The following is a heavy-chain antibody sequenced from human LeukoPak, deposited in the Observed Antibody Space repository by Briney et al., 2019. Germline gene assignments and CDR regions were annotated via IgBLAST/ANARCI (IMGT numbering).Heavy chain of an antibody. CDR1: AFAFSSYG. V-gene: IGHV3-33*01. J-gene: IGHJ6*04. CDR2: IWYDGSNK. D-gene: IGHD3-9*01. Sequence: GGSLRLSCAASAFAFSSYGMHWVRQAPGKGLEWVAVIWYDGSNKYYADSVKGRFTISRDNSKNTLYLQMNSLRAEDTAVYYCARDQLRYFDWLLRYYYYGMDVWGKGTTVTVSS. CDR3: ARDQLRYFDWLLRYYYYGMDV.